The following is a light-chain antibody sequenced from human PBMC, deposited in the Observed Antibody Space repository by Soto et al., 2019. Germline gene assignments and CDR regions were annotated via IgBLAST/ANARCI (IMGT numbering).Light chain of an antibody. CDR2: DAS. CDR1: PTASYW. Sequence: AAVGDSVTITCRASPTASYWLAWYQHKPGKVPRLLIFDASKLVSGVPSRFSGSGSESDFTLTISSLQPDDSATYFYQQYNSHSRTFGQGTKVDI. J-gene: IGKJ1*01. V-gene: IGKV1-5*01. CDR3: QQYNSHSRT.